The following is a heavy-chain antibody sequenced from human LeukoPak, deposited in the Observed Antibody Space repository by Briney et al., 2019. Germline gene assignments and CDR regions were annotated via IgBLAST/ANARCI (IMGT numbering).Heavy chain of an antibody. Sequence: SETLSLTCAVYGGSFSGYYWSWIRQPPGKGLEWIGEIKHSGSTNYNPSLKSRVTISVDTSQSQFSLKLSSVTAADTAVYFCARGPFGVWGTYRYKGYFDYWGQGTLDCVSS. D-gene: IGHD3-16*02. CDR2: IKHSGST. CDR3: ARGPFGVWGTYRYKGYFDY. CDR1: GGSFSGYY. V-gene: IGHV4-34*01. J-gene: IGHJ4*02.